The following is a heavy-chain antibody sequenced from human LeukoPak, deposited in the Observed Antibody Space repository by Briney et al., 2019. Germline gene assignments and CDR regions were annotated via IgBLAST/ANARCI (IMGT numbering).Heavy chain of an antibody. J-gene: IGHJ4*02. CDR3: ARERSYYGDPRPFDY. CDR1: GFTFSSYW. V-gene: IGHV3-7*01. D-gene: IGHD4-17*01. Sequence: GGSLRLSCAASGFTFSSYWMSWVRQAPGKGLEWVANIKQDGSEKYYVDSVKGRFTISRDNAKNSLYLQMNSLRAEDTAVYYCARERSYYGDPRPFDYWGQGTLVTVSS. CDR2: IKQDGSEK.